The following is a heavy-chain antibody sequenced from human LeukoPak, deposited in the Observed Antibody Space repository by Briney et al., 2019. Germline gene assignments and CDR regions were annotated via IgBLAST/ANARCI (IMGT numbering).Heavy chain of an antibody. CDR1: GFTFSSYA. CDR2: IIPIFGTA. CDR3: ARATYPVAGTGYHYYGLDV. V-gene: IGHV1-69*01. J-gene: IGHJ6*02. Sequence: GGSLRLSCAASGFTFSSYAISWVRQAPGQGLEWMGGIIPIFGTANYAQKFQGRVTITADESTSTAYMELSSLRSEDTAVFYCARATYPVAGTGYHYYGLDVWGQGTTVTVSS. D-gene: IGHD6-19*01.